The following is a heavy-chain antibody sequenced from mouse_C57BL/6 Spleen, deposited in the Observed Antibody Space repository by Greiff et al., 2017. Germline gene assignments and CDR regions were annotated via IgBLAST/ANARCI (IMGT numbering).Heavy chain of an antibody. CDR2: INPNNGGT. Sequence: EVQLQQSGPELVKPGASVKISCKASGYTFTDYYMNWVKQSHGKSLEWIGDINPNNGGTSYNQKFKGKATLTVDKSSSTAYMELRSLTSEDSAVYYCARANFRSGYVFAYWGQGTLVTVSA. CDR3: ARANFRSGYVFAY. J-gene: IGHJ3*01. D-gene: IGHD3-2*02. V-gene: IGHV1-26*01. CDR1: GYTFTDYY.